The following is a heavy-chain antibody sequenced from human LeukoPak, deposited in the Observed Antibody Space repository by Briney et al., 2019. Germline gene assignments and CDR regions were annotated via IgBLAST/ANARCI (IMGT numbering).Heavy chain of an antibody. D-gene: IGHD6-6*01. V-gene: IGHV4-34*01. CDR1: GGSFSGYY. CDR3: ARFPIAARPYYYYYMGV. CDR2: INHSGST. Sequence: SETLSLTCAVYGGSFSGYYWSWIRQPPGKGLEWIGEINHSGSTNYNPSLKSRVTISVDTSKNQFSLKLSSVTAADTAVYYCARFPIAARPYYYYYMGVWGKGTTVTVSS. J-gene: IGHJ6*03.